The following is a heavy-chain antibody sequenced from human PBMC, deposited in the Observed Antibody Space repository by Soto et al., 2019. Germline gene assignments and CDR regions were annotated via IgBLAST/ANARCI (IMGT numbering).Heavy chain of an antibody. CDR1: GYNFNTYW. CDR3: ARHYDFWGGYYYYVMDC. D-gene: IGHD3-3*01. Sequence: GESLKISCKGSGYNFNTYWIGWVRQVPGKGLEWIGIIYPGDSDTRYSPSFQGQVTISADKSITTAYLQWNGLKASDTAMYYCARHYDFWGGYYYYVMDCWGLRTTDTGSS. CDR2: IYPGDSDT. J-gene: IGHJ6*02. V-gene: IGHV5-51*01.